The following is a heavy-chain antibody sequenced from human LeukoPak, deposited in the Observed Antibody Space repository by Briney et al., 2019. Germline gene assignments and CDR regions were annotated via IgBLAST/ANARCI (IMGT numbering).Heavy chain of an antibody. J-gene: IGHJ4*02. Sequence: PSETLSLTCTVSGASIRSGGYYWGWIRQPPGKGLEWTGYVSHSGSTYYSPSLKSRVTISVDLSKNQFSLKLKSVTAADTAVYYCAREDYGYFDRWSQGTLVTVSS. V-gene: IGHV4-30-2*01. CDR1: GASIRSGGYY. CDR2: VSHSGST. D-gene: IGHD4-17*01. CDR3: AREDYGYFDR.